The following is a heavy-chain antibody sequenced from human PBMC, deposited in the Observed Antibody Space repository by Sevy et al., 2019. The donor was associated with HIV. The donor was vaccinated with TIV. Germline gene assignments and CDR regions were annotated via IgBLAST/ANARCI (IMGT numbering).Heavy chain of an antibody. V-gene: IGHV3-21*01. D-gene: IGHD2-15*01. J-gene: IGHJ6*02. CDR3: ARVVAYCSGGTCFPGYYYGMDV. CDR1: GFTFSSYN. CDR2: ISSSSNYI. Sequence: GGSLRLSCAASGFTFSSYNMNWVRQPPGKGLEWVSSISSSSNYITYADSVKGRFTISRDNAKNSLYLEMNTLRAEDTVGYYCARVVAYCSGGTCFPGYYYGMDVWGQGTTVTVSS.